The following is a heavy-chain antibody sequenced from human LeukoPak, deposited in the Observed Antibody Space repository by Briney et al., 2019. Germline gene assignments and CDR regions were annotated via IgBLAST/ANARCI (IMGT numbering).Heavy chain of an antibody. CDR1: GFTFSSYW. D-gene: IGHD1-26*01. J-gene: IGHJ4*02. V-gene: IGHV3-9*01. CDR3: AKENPYSGSSSFDY. Sequence: GGSLRLSCAASGFTFSSYWMHWVRQAPGKGLEWVSGISWNSGSIGYADSVKGRFTISRDNAKNSLYLQINSLRAEDTALYYCAKENPYSGSSSFDYWGQGTLVTVSS. CDR2: ISWNSGSI.